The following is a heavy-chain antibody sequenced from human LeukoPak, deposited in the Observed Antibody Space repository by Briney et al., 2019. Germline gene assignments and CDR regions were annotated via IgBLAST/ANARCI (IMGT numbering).Heavy chain of an antibody. CDR2: INHSGRT. J-gene: IGHJ4*02. CDR1: GGSFSGYY. D-gene: IGHD6-13*01. CDR3: ARGPIFRHQLVWVNALEYYFDY. V-gene: IGHV4-34*01. Sequence: PSETLSLTCAVYGGSFSGYYWSWIRQPPGKGLEWIGEINHSGRTNYNPSLKSRVTISVDTSKNQFSLKLSSVTAADTAVYYCARGPIFRHQLVWVNALEYYFDYWGQGTLVTVSS.